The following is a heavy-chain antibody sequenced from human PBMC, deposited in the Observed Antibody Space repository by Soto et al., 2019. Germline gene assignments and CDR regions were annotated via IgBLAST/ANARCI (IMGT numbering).Heavy chain of an antibody. CDR2: IYNRGST. D-gene: IGHD2-15*01. Sequence: SETLSLTCTVSTDSINRYYWYWIRQPPGKGLEWIGYIYNRGSTNYSPSLKSRVNLSVDMSKSQFSLKMSSVTAADTAVYFCARHIEHGDCSGGSCYAFDYWGQGTLVTVSS. CDR3: ARHIEHGDCSGGSCYAFDY. V-gene: IGHV4-4*08. CDR1: TDSINRYY. J-gene: IGHJ4*02.